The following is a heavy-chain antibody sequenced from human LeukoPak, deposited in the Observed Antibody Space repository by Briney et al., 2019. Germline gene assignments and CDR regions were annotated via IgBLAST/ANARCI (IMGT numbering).Heavy chain of an antibody. CDR3: AGWFGDPQP. CDR1: GGSISSGGYY. V-gene: IGHV4-31*02. Sequence: PSQTLSLTCTVCGGSISSGGYYWRWIRQHPGKGLEWIGYIYYSGSTYYNPSLKSRVSLSVDTSKNQFSLKLRSVTAADTAVYYCAGWFGDPQPWGQGTLVTVSS. J-gene: IGHJ4*02. D-gene: IGHD3-10*01. CDR2: IYYSGST.